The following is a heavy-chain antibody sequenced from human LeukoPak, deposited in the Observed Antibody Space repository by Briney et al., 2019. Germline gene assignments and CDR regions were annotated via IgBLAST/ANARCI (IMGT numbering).Heavy chain of an antibody. CDR2: SSAYNGNT. CDR3: AGGSYFDY. V-gene: IGHV1-18*01. J-gene: IGHJ4*02. CDR1: GYTFTTYG. Sequence: ASVKVSCKASGYTFTTYGISWVRQAPGQGLEWMGWSSAYNGNTNCAQNLQGRVTMTTDTSTSTAYMELRSLRSDDTAVYYCAGGSYFDYWGQGTLVTVSS.